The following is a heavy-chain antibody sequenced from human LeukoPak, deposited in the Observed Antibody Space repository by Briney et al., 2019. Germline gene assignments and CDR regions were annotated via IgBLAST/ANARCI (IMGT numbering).Heavy chain of an antibody. J-gene: IGHJ2*01. CDR1: GFSFSSYG. CDR2: ISNDGNIK. Sequence: GGSLRLSCAASGFSFSSYGMHWVRQAPGKGLEWVAVISNDGNIKYYADSVKGRFTISRDNAENSLSLQMNSLRVEDTAVYYCARATFCGGDCSSPYWYFDLWGRGTLVTVSS. CDR3: ARATFCGGDCSSPYWYFDL. D-gene: IGHD2-21*02. V-gene: IGHV3-30*03.